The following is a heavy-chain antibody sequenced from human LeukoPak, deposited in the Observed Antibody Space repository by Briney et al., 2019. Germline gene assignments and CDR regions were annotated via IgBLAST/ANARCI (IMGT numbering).Heavy chain of an antibody. CDR2: IYYSGST. J-gene: IGHJ4*02. D-gene: IGHD3-22*01. V-gene: IGHV4-39*07. CDR1: GGSISSSSYY. CDR3: ARASYSYDINGWVPFDY. Sequence: PSETLSLTCTVSGGSISSSSYYWGWIRQPPGKGLEWIGSIYYSGSTYYNPSLKSRVTISVDTSKNQFSLRLSSVTAADTAVYYCARASYSYDINGWVPFDYWGQGTLVTVSS.